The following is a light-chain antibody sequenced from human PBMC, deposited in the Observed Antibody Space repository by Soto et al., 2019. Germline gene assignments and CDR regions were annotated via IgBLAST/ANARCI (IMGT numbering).Light chain of an antibody. V-gene: IGLV2-14*03. CDR1: SSDVGYSNY. Sequence: QSALTQPASVSGSPGQSITISCTGSSSDVGYSNYVSWYQQYSGKAPKLVIYEVRNRPSGVSSRFSGSKTGNTASLTISGLQSEDEADYYCISYTNTSIRVFGGGTKLTVL. CDR2: EVR. CDR3: ISYTNTSIRV. J-gene: IGLJ3*02.